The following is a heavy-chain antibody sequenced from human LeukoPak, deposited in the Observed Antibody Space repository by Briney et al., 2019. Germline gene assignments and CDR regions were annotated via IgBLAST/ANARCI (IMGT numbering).Heavy chain of an antibody. CDR1: GSTFSNAW. V-gene: IGHV3-15*01. CDR3: TTDRAAAVLPVFYYYYYYYMDV. CDR2: IKSKTDGGTT. D-gene: IGHD6-13*01. J-gene: IGHJ6*03. Sequence: GGSLRLSCAASGSTFSNAWMSWVRQAPGKGLEWVGRIKSKTDGGTTDYAAPVKGRFTISRDDSKNTLYLQMNSLKTEDTAVYYCTTDRAAAVLPVFYYYYYYYMDVWGKGTTVTVSS.